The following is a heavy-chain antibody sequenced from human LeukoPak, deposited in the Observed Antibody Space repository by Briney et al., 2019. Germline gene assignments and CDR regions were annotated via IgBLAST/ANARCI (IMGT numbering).Heavy chain of an antibody. V-gene: IGHV1-46*01. J-gene: IGHJ4*02. CDR3: ARDQEAFDY. CDR2: IYPRDGST. Sequence: ASVKVSCKASGYTFTGYYIHWVRQAPGQGLEWMGMIYPRDGSTSYAQKFQGRVTVTRDTSTSTVHMELSGLRSEDTAVYYCARDQEAFDYWGQGTLVTVFS. CDR1: GYTFTGYY.